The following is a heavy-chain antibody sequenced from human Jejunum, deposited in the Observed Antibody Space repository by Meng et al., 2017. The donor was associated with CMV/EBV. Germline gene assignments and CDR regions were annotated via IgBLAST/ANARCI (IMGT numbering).Heavy chain of an antibody. CDR1: GFTFSSYS. CDR3: AREGYQRWFDP. V-gene: IGHV3-21*01. CDR2: ISSSNTYI. Sequence: AASGFTFSSYSMNWVRQAPGKGLEWVSSISSSNTYIYYADSVKGRFTISRDNAKNSLYLQMNNLRADDTAVYYCAREGYQRWFDPWGQGTLVTVSS. D-gene: IGHD6-25*01. J-gene: IGHJ5*02.